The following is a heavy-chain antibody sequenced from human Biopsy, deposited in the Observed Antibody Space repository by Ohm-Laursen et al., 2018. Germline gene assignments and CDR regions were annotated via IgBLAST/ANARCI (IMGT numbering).Heavy chain of an antibody. V-gene: IGHV4-34*01. CDR2: INHSGRT. J-gene: IGHJ6*02. D-gene: IGHD3-22*01. Sequence: SDTLSLTCAVYGESFNGYYWSWIRQTPGKVLEWIGEINHSGRTNYNPSLKSRVTISVDTSKNQFSLEVRSVTAADTAVYYCVRGVDYYDPYHYYALDVWGQGTTVTVSS. CDR3: VRGVDYYDPYHYYALDV. CDR1: GESFNGYY.